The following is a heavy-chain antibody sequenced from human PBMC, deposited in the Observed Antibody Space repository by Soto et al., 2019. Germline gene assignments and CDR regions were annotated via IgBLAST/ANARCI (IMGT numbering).Heavy chain of an antibody. V-gene: IGHV3-30-3*01. CDR1: GFTFSSYE. Sequence: QVQLVESGGGVVQPGRSLRLSCAASGFTFSSYEMHWVRQPPGKGLEWVAVISSDGNNKFYAGSVKGRFTISRDNSKNTLYLQLNSLRAEDTAVYYCARDTVRGDYAFDLWGQGTMVTVSS. CDR2: ISSDGNNK. D-gene: IGHD4-17*01. CDR3: ARDTVRGDYAFDL. J-gene: IGHJ3*01.